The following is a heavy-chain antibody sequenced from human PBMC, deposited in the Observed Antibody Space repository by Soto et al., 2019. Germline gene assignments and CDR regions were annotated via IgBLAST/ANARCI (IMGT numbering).Heavy chain of an antibody. V-gene: IGHV4-31*03. CDR2: IYHTGST. D-gene: IGHD2-15*01. CDR1: GDPVSSGAYY. Sequence: SETLSLTCSVSGDPVSSGAYYWTWVRQHPVKGLEWIGYIYHTGSTYYNPSLQSRLTMSIDTSKNQFSLHLYSVTAADTAVYYCARDTTGYCSGGSCPIPYWGQGTLVTVSS. CDR3: ARDTTGYCSGGSCPIPY. J-gene: IGHJ4*02.